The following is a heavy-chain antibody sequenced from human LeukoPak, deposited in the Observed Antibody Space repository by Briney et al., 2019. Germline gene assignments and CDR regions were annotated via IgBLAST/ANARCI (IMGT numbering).Heavy chain of an antibody. D-gene: IGHD6-19*01. Sequence: ASVKVSCKASGYTFTSYGISWVRQAPGQGLEWMGWISAYNGNTNYAQKLQGRVTMTTDTSTSTAYMELRSLRSDDTAVYYCARVYSSGWYDYYYYYMDVWGKGTTVTISS. J-gene: IGHJ6*03. CDR3: ARVYSSGWYDYYYYYMDV. CDR1: GYTFTSYG. V-gene: IGHV1-18*01. CDR2: ISAYNGNT.